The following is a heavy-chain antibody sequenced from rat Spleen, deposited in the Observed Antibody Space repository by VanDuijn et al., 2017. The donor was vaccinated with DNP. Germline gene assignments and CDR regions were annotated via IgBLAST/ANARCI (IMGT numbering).Heavy chain of an antibody. J-gene: IGHJ2*01. D-gene: IGHD1-12*02. CDR1: GFTFSTAW. CDR2: IKAKSNNYAT. V-gene: IGHV6-6*01. Sequence: EVQVLESGGGLVQPGNSLKLSCATSGFTFSTAWMYWYRQFPEKRLEWVARIKAKSNNYATDYTESVKGRFTISRDDSKSSIYLQMNNLKEEDTAIYYCAYYYDGSYYYVDYWGQGVMVTVSS. CDR3: AYYYDGSYYYVDY.